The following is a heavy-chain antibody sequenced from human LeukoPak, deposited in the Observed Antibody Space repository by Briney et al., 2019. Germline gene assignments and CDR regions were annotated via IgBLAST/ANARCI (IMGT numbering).Heavy chain of an antibody. D-gene: IGHD3-10*01. Sequence: GGSLRLSCTTSGFTFGDYALSWFRQAPGKGLEWVGFIRKTAYGGTTEYAASVKGRFTIPRDDSKSIAYLQMNSLKTEDTAVYYCSGDDSASYFRFDPWGRGTLVTVSS. CDR2: IRKTAYGGTT. CDR3: SGDDSASYFRFDP. CDR1: GFTFGDYA. J-gene: IGHJ5*02. V-gene: IGHV3-49*03.